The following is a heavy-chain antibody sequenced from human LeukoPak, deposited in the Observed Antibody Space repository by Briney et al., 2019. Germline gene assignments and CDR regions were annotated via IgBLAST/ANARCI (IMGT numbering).Heavy chain of an antibody. CDR2: IRSKAYGVTT. D-gene: IGHD3-10*01. CDR3: TREEVFLWF. Sequence: PGRSLILSCTASGFTFGDYAMSGLRQAPGKGGEGVGFIRSKAYGVTTEYAASVKGRFTISRDDSKSVAYLQMNSLKTEDTAVYYCTREEVFLWFGGQGTLVTVSS. V-gene: IGHV3-49*03. CDR1: GFTFGDYA. J-gene: IGHJ4*02.